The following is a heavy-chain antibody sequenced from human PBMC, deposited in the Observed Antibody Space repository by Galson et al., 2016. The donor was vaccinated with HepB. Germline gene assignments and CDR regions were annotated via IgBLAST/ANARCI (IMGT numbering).Heavy chain of an antibody. J-gene: IGHJ4*02. V-gene: IGHV4-61*08. Sequence: LVKPTQTLTLTCTVSGFSLTSGGFSVSWIRQPPGKGLEWIANIYYSGSTNYNPSLKSRVTISVDTSKNQFSLKLSSVTAADTAMYYCARGGGIRLHPSFDYWGQGTLVTVSS. CDR2: IYYSGST. D-gene: IGHD5-24*01. CDR1: GFSLTSGGFS. CDR3: ARGGGIRLHPSFDY.